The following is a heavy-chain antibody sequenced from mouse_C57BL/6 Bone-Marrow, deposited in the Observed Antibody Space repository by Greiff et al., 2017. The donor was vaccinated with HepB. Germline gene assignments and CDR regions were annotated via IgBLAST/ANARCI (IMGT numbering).Heavy chain of an antibody. D-gene: IGHD2-4*01. CDR1: GYTFTSYW. V-gene: IGHV1-59*01. CDR2: IDPSDSYT. CDR3: ARSEGYDYHWYIDV. Sequence: QVQLQQPGAELVRPGTSVKLSCKASGYTFTSYWMHWVKQRPGQGLEWIGVIDPSDSYTNNNQKFKGKATLTVDTSSSTAYMQRSSMTSEASAVYYCARSEGYDYHWYIDVWGTGTTVTVSS. J-gene: IGHJ1*03.